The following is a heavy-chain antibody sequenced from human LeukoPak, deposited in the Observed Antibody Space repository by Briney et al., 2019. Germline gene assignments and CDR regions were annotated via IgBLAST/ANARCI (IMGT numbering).Heavy chain of an antibody. V-gene: IGHV3-23*01. J-gene: IGHJ5*02. CDR1: GFTFSSYA. D-gene: IGHD6-19*01. CDR2: ISGSGGST. Sequence: GGSLRLSCAASGFTFSSYAMSWVRQAPGKGLEWVSAISGSGGSTYYADSVKGRFTISRDNSKTTLYLQMNSLRAEDTAVYYCAKDRGSSGWYLGYNCFDPWGEGTLVAVS. CDR3: AKDRGSSGWYLGYNCFDP.